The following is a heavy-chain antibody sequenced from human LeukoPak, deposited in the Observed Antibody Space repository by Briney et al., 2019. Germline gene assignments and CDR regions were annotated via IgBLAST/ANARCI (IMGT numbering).Heavy chain of an antibody. Sequence: GGSLRLSCAASGFTVTSNYMSWVRQAPGKGLEWVSAIYSGGSAYYADSVKGRFTISGDKSKNTIYLQMNSLRAEDTAVYYCARLTRTWSYMDVWGQGTTVTVSS. D-gene: IGHD3-10*01. CDR2: IYSGGSA. CDR1: GFTVTSNY. J-gene: IGHJ6*02. V-gene: IGHV3-53*01. CDR3: ARLTRTWSYMDV.